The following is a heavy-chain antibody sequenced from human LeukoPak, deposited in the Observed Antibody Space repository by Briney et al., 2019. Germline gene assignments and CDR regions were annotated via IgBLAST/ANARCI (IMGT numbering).Heavy chain of an antibody. CDR3: VRGLCTGTICYVFDY. V-gene: IGHV1-2*02. D-gene: IGHD2-2*01. Sequence: ASVKVSCKASGYTFTGYYIHWVRQAPGQGLEWMGWFNPNSGGTNFAQKFQGRVTMTSDTSMSTAYMEMSGLRSDDTAVYYCVRGLCTGTICYVFDYWGQGTLVTVSS. J-gene: IGHJ4*02. CDR2: FNPNSGGT. CDR1: GYTFTGYY.